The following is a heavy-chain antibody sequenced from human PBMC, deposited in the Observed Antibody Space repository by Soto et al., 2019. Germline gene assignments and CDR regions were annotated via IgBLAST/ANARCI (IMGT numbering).Heavy chain of an antibody. CDR3: VRTAEWFDP. Sequence: SETLSLTCTVSGAPITSGDYSWTWIRQTPGKGLEWIGYIYYRGNTYYNPSLKSRVSISLDTSKNKFSLKMTSVTVADTAVYYCVRTAEWFDPWGQGTLVTVSS. J-gene: IGHJ5*02. CDR2: IYYRGNT. V-gene: IGHV4-30-4*08. D-gene: IGHD2-21*02. CDR1: GAPITSGDYS.